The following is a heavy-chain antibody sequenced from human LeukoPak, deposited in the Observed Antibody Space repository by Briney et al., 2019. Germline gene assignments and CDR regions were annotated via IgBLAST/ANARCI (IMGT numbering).Heavy chain of an antibody. J-gene: IGHJ4*02. CDR1: GGTFSSYA. D-gene: IGHD3-9*01. CDR2: IIPILGTA. V-gene: IGHV1-69*06. Sequence: SVKVSCKASGGTFSSYAISWVRQAPGQGLEWMGGIIPILGTANYAQKFQGRVTITADKSTSTAYMELSSLRSEDTAVYYCAREYYDILTGYYNPGYWGQGTLVTVSS. CDR3: AREYYDILTGYYNPGY.